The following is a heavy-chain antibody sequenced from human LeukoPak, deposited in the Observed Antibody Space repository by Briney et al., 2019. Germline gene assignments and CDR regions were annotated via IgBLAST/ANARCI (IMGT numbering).Heavy chain of an antibody. CDR2: TYYRSKWYN. Sequence: SQTLSLTCAISGDSVSSNSAAWNWIRQSPSRGLEWLGRTYYRSKWYNDYAVSVKSRITINPDTSKNQFSLQLNSVTPEDTAVYYCARGAGDGYYDFWSGYYSDYMDVWGKGTTVTVSS. CDR3: ARGAGDGYYDFWSGYYSDYMDV. V-gene: IGHV6-1*01. CDR1: GDSVSSNSAA. J-gene: IGHJ6*03. D-gene: IGHD3-3*01.